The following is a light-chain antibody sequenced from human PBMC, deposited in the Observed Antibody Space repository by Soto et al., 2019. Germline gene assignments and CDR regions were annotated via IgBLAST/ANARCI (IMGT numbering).Light chain of an antibody. CDR1: QSIGKH. V-gene: IGKV1-39*01. CDR2: SVS. CDR3: QQGYSSAIT. Sequence: DIQMTQSPSSLSASVGDTVTITCRASQSIGKHLNWYQQKPGKAPKFLIYSVSSLQSGVPSRFSGSGSGTDFTLTINSLQPEDSATYYCQQGYSSAITFGQGTRLEI. J-gene: IGKJ5*01.